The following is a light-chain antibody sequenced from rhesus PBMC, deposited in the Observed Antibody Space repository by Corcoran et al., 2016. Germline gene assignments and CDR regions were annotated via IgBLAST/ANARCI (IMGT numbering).Light chain of an antibody. V-gene: IGKV3-42*03. CDR3: QQYSNGWT. Sequence: EIVLTQSPATLSLSPGERATLSCRASQSVSSSLAWYQPKPGQVPRLLIYGASGRATGIPDRFSGSGSGTDFTLTISSLEPEDFAVYYCQQYSNGWTFGQGTKVEIK. CDR1: QSVSSS. CDR2: GAS. J-gene: IGKJ1*01.